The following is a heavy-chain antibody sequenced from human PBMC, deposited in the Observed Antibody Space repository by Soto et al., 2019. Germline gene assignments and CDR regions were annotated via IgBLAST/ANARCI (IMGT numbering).Heavy chain of an antibody. V-gene: IGHV3-30*18. J-gene: IGHJ4*02. CDR3: AKFGSTFDY. CDR1: GFTFSSYG. Sequence: QVQLVESGGGVVQPGRSLRLSCAASGFTFSSYGMHWVRQAPGKGLEWVAVISYDGSNKYYADSVKGRFTISRDNSKNTLYLQMNSLRAEDQAVYYWAKFGSTFDYWGQGTLVTVFS. D-gene: IGHD1-26*01. CDR2: ISYDGSNK.